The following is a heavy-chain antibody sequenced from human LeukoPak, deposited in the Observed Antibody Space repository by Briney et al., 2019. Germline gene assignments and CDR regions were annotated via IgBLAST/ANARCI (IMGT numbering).Heavy chain of an antibody. CDR2: ISIDGSER. J-gene: IGHJ4*02. CDR1: GFTFRNYG. V-gene: IGHV3-30*18. CDR3: ANPQSRGYDYLDY. Sequence: PGRSLRLSCAASGFTFRNYGMHWVRQAPGKGLEWVAVISIDGSERYHADSVKGRFTISRDNSKNTLYLQMNSLRGDDTAVYYCANPQSRGYDYLDYWGQGTLVTASS. D-gene: IGHD5-12*01.